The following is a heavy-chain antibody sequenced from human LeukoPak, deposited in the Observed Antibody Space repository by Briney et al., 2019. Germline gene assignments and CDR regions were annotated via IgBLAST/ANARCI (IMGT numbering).Heavy chain of an antibody. V-gene: IGHV4-39*01. CDR1: GGSISSSSYY. J-gene: IGHJ4*02. CDR2: IYYSGST. CDR3: ARLLRSSTDIWPFESHYFAY. D-gene: IGHD2-2*01. Sequence: SETLSLTCTVSGGSISSSSYYWGWIRQPPGKGLEWIGSIYYSGSTYYNPSLKSRVTISVDTSKKHFSLKLSSLPAADTAMYYCARLLRSSTDIWPFESHYFAYGGQGTPATVSS.